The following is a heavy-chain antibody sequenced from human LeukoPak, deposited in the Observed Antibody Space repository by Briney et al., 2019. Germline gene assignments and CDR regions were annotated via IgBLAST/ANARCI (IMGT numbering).Heavy chain of an antibody. CDR1: GFTFTNYW. CDR2: IGRDGSEK. V-gene: IGHV3-7*01. J-gene: IGHJ6*03. D-gene: IGHD3-3*01. CDR3: ARDYDFWSGYPQENYMDV. Sequence: GGSLRLSCAASGFTFTNYWMGWVRQAPGKGLEWVANIGRDGSEKNYVDSVKGRFTISRDNAKNSLYLQMNSLRAEDTAVYYCARDYDFWSGYPQENYMDVWGKGTTVTVSS.